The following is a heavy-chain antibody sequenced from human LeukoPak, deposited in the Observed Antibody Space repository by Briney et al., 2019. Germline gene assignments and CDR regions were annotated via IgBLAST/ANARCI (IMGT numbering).Heavy chain of an antibody. J-gene: IGHJ6*02. CDR1: GGTFSIYA. Sequence: GASVKVSCKASGGTFSIYAISWVRQAPGQGLEWMGGIIPIFGTANYAQKFQGRVTITADESTSTAYMELSSLRSEDTAVYYCARRVSAMDPYYYYYGMDVWGQGATVTVSS. CDR3: ARRVSAMDPYYYYYGMDV. V-gene: IGHV1-69*13. D-gene: IGHD5-18*01. CDR2: IIPIFGTA.